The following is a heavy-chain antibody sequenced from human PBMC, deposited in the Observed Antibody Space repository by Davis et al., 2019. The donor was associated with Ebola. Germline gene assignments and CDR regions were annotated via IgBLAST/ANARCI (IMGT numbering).Heavy chain of an antibody. D-gene: IGHD5-24*01. CDR3: AREWQNYFSY. Sequence: ASVKVSCKTSGYTFPSYPIHWVRQAPGQRLEWMGWINAANGNTKYSQSFQGRVTITRDPSARTAYLEVTSLTSEDTAVYYCAREWQNYFSYWGQGTLVTVSS. V-gene: IGHV1-3*01. CDR1: GYTFPSYP. CDR2: INAANGNT. J-gene: IGHJ4*02.